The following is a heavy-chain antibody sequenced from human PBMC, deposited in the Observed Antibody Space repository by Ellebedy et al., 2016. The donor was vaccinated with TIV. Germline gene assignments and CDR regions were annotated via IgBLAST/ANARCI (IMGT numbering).Heavy chain of an antibody. CDR2: IWHSGST. Sequence: MPSETLSLTCAVSGGSISSSNWWSWVRQPPGKGLGWIGEIWHSGSTNYNPSLKSRVTISVDKSKNQFSLKLNSGSAADTAVYYCAKENYGMDVWGQGTTVTVSS. V-gene: IGHV4-4*02. CDR3: AKENYGMDV. J-gene: IGHJ6*02. CDR1: GGSISSSNW.